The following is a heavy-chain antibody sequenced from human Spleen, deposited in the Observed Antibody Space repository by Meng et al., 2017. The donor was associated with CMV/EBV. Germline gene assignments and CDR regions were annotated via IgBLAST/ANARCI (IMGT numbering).Heavy chain of an antibody. CDR2: ISYDGSNK. CDR3: ARDRTNMIVVVSDGFDY. D-gene: IGHD3-22*01. CDR1: GFTFSSYA. V-gene: IGHV3-30-3*01. Sequence: QVQLVESGXXXXXRXWSXRLSCSASGFTFSSYAMHWVRQAPGKGLEWVAVISYDGSNKYYADSVKGRFTISRDNSKNTLYLQMNSLRAEDTAVYYCARDRTNMIVVVSDGFDYWGQGTLVTVSS. J-gene: IGHJ4*02.